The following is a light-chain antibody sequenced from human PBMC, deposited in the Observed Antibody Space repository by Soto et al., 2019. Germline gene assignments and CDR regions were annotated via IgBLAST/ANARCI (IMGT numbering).Light chain of an antibody. J-gene: IGKJ5*01. Sequence: EIFLTQSPATLSLSPGERATLSCRASQSVSTYLAWYQQKPGQAPRLLIYDASNRATGIPARFSGSGSGTDFTLTISSLEPEDFAVYYCQQRSKWPPITFGQGTRLEIK. CDR3: QQRSKWPPIT. CDR1: QSVSTY. V-gene: IGKV3-11*01. CDR2: DAS.